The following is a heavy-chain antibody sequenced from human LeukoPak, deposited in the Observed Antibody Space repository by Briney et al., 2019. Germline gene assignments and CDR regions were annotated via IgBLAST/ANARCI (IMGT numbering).Heavy chain of an antibody. CDR1: SGSISTSNYY. CDR2: IFYSGST. Sequence: SETLSLTCTVSSGSISTSNYYWGWVRQPPGKALEWIGNIFYSGSTYYSPSLKSRVTISVDTSKNQFSLKLSSVTAADTAVYYCARFGARYYYDSSGYRGRYYFDYWGQGTLVTVSS. D-gene: IGHD3-22*01. J-gene: IGHJ4*02. V-gene: IGHV4-39*07. CDR3: ARFGARYYYDSSGYRGRYYFDY.